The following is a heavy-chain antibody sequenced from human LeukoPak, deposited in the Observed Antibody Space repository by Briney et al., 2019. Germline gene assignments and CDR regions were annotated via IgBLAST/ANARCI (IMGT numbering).Heavy chain of an antibody. D-gene: IGHD2-8*02. V-gene: IGHV4-59*01. CDR1: GGSISGYY. CDR3: ARGGVLADY. J-gene: IGHJ4*02. CDR2: IYYSGNT. Sequence: SETLSLTCTVSGGSISGYYWSWIRQPPGKGLEWIGYIYYSGNTNYNPSLKSRVTISVDTSKNQFSLKVSSVTAADTAVYYCARGGVLADYWGQGTLVTVSS.